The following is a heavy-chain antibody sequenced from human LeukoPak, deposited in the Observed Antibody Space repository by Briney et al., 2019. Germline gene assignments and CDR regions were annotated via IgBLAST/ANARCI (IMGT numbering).Heavy chain of an antibody. V-gene: IGHV1-18*01. D-gene: IGHD3-3*01. CDR2: ISAYSGNT. CDR1: GYTFTSYG. J-gene: IGHJ5*02. CDR3: ARTHITIFGVVIPYNWFDP. Sequence: ASVKVSCKASGYTFTSYGISWVRQAPGQGLEWMGWISAYSGNTNYAQKLQGRVTMTTDTSTSTAYMELRSLRSDDTAVYYCARTHITIFGVVIPYNWFDPWGQGTLVTVSS.